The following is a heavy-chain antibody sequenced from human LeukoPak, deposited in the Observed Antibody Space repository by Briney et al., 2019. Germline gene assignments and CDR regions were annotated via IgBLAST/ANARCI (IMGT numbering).Heavy chain of an antibody. D-gene: IGHD2/OR15-2a*01. CDR3: ARRAGEYSHPYDY. V-gene: IGHV3-53*01. Sequence: GGSLRLSCTVSGFTVSTNSMSWVRQAPGKGLEWVSFIYSDNTHYSDSVKGRFTISRDNSKNTLYLQMNSLRAEDTAVYYCARRAGEYSHPYDYWGQGTLVTVSS. J-gene: IGHJ4*02. CDR2: IYSDNT. CDR1: GFTVSTNS.